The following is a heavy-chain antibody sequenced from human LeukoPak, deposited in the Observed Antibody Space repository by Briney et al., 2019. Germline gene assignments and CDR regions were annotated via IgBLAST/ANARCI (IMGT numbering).Heavy chain of an antibody. J-gene: IGHJ4*02. Sequence: DSVKGRFTISRDNSKTTLYLQMNSLRAEDTAVYYCAKGVPVAYFDYWGQGTLVTVSS. V-gene: IGHV3-30*02. CDR3: AKGVPVAYFDY. D-gene: IGHD2-2*01.